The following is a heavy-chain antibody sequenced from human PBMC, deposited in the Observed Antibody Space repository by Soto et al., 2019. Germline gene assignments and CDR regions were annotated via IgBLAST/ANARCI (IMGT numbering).Heavy chain of an antibody. Sequence: SQTLSLTCAISGDSVSSNSAAWNWIRQSPSRGLEWLGRTYYRSKWYNDYAVSVKSRITINPDTSKNQFSLQLNSVTPEDTAVYYCARETAYVTIFGVVTQNYYYYGMDVWGQGTTVTV. CDR2: TYYRSKWYN. V-gene: IGHV6-1*01. CDR1: GDSVSSNSAA. CDR3: ARETAYVTIFGVVTQNYYYYGMDV. J-gene: IGHJ6*02. D-gene: IGHD3-3*01.